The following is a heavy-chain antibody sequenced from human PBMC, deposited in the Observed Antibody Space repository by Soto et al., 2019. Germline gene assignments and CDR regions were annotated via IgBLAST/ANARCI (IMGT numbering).Heavy chain of an antibody. CDR1: GDSVSSNSAA. CDR2: TYYRSKWYN. V-gene: IGHV6-1*01. D-gene: IGHD6-6*01. J-gene: IGHJ4*02. CDR3: ARDGAGRRPRGISSSPRYYFDY. Sequence: SQTLSLTCAISGDSVSSNSAAWNWIRQSPSRGLEWLGRTYYRSKWYNDYAVSVKSRITINPDTSKNQFSLQLNSVTPEDTAVYYCARDGAGRRPRGISSSPRYYFDYWGQGTLVTVSS.